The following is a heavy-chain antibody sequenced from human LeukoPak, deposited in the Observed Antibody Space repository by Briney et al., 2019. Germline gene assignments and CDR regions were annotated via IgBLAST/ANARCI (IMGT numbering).Heavy chain of an antibody. D-gene: IGHD2-2*02. CDR3: ATDKYPFSAFDI. V-gene: IGHV1-24*01. CDR1: GYTLTELS. CDR2: FDPEDGET. J-gene: IGHJ3*02. Sequence: ASVKVSCKVSGYTLTELSMHWVRQAPGKGLEWMGGFDPEDGETIYAQKFQGRVTMTEDTSTDTAYTELSSLRSEDTAVYYCATDKYPFSAFDIWGQGTMVTVSS.